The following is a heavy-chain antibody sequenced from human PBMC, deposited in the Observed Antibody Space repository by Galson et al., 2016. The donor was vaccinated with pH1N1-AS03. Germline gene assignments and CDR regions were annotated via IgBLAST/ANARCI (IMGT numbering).Heavy chain of an antibody. CDR3: ARHRLSVTHSFSTRGIDV. D-gene: IGHD5/OR15-5a*01. V-gene: IGHV5-51*01. Sequence: QSGAEVKKPGESLKISCKGSGYSFTNYWIGWVRQMPGKGLEWMGIIYPGDSYTRYSPSFQGQVTISSDQSITTAYLQWINLKASDTAMYYCARHRLSVTHSFSTRGIDVWGKGTTVTVSS. CDR1: GYSFTNYW. CDR2: IYPGDSYT. J-gene: IGHJ6*04.